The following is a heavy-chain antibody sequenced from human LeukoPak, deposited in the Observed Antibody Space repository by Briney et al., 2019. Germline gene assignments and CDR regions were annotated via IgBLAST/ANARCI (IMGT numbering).Heavy chain of an antibody. CDR1: GGSISSSSYY. V-gene: IGHV4-39*01. CDR2: IYYSGST. Sequence: NPSETLSLTCTVSGGSISSSSYYWGWIRQPPGKGLEWIGSIYYSGSTYYNPSLKSRVTISVDTSKNQFSLKLSSVTVADTAVYYCASLYCTNGVCYAGRYYYYGMDVWGQGTTVTVSS. D-gene: IGHD2-8*01. J-gene: IGHJ6*02. CDR3: ASLYCTNGVCYAGRYYYYGMDV.